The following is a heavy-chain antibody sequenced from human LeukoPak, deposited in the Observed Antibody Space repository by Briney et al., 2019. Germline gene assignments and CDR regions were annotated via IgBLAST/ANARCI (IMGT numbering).Heavy chain of an antibody. CDR3: ARVRGKGHMVRAHAFDI. J-gene: IGHJ3*02. Sequence: GGSLRLSCAASGFTFSSYAMHWVRQAPGKGLEGVAVISYDGSNKYYADSVKGRFTISRDNSKNTLYLQMNSLRAEDTAVYYCARVRGKGHMVRAHAFDIWGQGTMVTVSS. CDR2: ISYDGSNK. V-gene: IGHV3-30-3*01. CDR1: GFTFSSYA. D-gene: IGHD3-10*01.